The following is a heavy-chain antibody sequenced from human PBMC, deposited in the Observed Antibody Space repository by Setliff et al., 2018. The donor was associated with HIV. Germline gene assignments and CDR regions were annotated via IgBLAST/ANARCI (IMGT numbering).Heavy chain of an antibody. V-gene: IGHV4-59*01. J-gene: IGHJ5*02. CDR3: ARGFLRSRRRWFDP. D-gene: IGHD4-17*01. CDR1: GGSISSYY. CDR2: IFYSGST. Sequence: SETLSLTCTVSGGSISSYYWSWIRQPPGKGLEWIGYIFYSGSTNYNPSLKSRVTISVDASKNQFSLRLSSVSAADTAVYYCARGFLRSRRRWFDPWGQGTLVTVSS.